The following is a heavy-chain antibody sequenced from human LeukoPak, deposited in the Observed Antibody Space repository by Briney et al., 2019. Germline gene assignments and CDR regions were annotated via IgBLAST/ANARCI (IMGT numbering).Heavy chain of an antibody. Sequence: GGSLRLSCAVSGFTLTNHGVSWVRQAPGKGLEWVSIITGTGGRYYGDSVKGRFILSRDNSKNTVYMQMSSLRAEDTATYYCAMVFCGDGNCPSPFFAPGGQGPLV. CDR2: ITGTGGR. V-gene: IGHV3-23*01. CDR3: AMVFCGDGNCPSPFFAP. J-gene: IGHJ5*02. CDR1: GFTLTNHG. D-gene: IGHD2-21*01.